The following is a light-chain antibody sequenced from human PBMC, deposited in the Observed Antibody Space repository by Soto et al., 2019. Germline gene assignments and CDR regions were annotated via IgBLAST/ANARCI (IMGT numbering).Light chain of an antibody. J-gene: IGKJ1*01. CDR2: EAS. Sequence: EIXLTQSPATLSLSPGERATLACRASPSVSSYLAWYQQKPGQAPMLLIYEASNRATGIPARFSGSGSGTDFTLTISSLAPEDFAVYYCQQRSNWPPTFGQGTKVE. CDR1: PSVSSY. CDR3: QQRSNWPPT. V-gene: IGKV3-11*01.